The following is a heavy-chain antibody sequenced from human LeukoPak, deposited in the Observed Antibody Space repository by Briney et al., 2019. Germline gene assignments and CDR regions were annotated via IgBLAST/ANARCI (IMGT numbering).Heavy chain of an antibody. D-gene: IGHD2-2*01. V-gene: IGHV3-74*01. CDR2: INSDGSRT. J-gene: IGHJ5*02. CDR1: GFTFRSYC. Sequence: QAGGSLRLSCTASGFTFRSYCMHWLRQVPGKGLVWVSRINSDGSRTSHADSVKGRFTISRDNAKNRLYLQMSSLSPDDTAVYYCARGTVPAAITPFDPWGQGTLVTVSS. CDR3: ARGTVPAAITPFDP.